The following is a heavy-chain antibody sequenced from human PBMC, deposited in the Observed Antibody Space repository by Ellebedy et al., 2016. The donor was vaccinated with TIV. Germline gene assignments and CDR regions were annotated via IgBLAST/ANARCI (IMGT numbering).Heavy chain of an antibody. Sequence: GESLKISXAASGFTFSTYWMHWVRQPPGKGLEWVANIKQDGSVKYYVDSVKGRFTISRDNAKNSLYLQMNTLRPKDTAVYYCAREVGGGGAYWGQGTLVTVSS. CDR1: GFTFSTYW. CDR2: IKQDGSVK. D-gene: IGHD2-21*01. J-gene: IGHJ4*02. V-gene: IGHV3-7*01. CDR3: AREVGGGGAY.